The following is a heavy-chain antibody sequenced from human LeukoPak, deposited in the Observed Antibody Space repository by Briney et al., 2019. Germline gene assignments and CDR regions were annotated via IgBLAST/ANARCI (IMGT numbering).Heavy chain of an antibody. CDR2: ISYDGSNK. D-gene: IGHD3-10*01. CDR1: GFTFSTYW. J-gene: IGHJ6*03. CDR3: AKGDGSYQYFYYYMDV. V-gene: IGHV3-30*18. Sequence: GGSLRLSCAASGFTFSTYWMHWVRQAPGKGLEWVAVISYDGSNKYYADSVKGRFTISRDNSKNTLYLQMTSLGAEDTAVYYCAKGDGSYQYFYYYMDVWGKGTTVTVSS.